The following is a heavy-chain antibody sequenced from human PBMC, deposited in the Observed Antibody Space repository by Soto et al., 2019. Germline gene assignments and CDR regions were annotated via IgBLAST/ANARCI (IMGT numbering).Heavy chain of an antibody. CDR2: IKQDGSEK. D-gene: IGHD3-3*01. Sequence: EVQLVESGGGLVQPGGSLRISCAASGFTFSSYWMSWVRQAPGKGLEWVANIKQDGSEKYYVDSVKGRFTISRDNAKNSLYLQMNSLRAEDTAVYYCARPDFGLVIIGAFDIWGQGTMVTVSS. CDR1: GFTFSSYW. J-gene: IGHJ3*02. CDR3: ARPDFGLVIIGAFDI. V-gene: IGHV3-7*01.